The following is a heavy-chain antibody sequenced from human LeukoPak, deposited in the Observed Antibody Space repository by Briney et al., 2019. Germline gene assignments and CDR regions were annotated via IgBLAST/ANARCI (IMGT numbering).Heavy chain of an antibody. D-gene: IGHD2-8*01. V-gene: IGHV3-7*03. J-gene: IGHJ3*02. Sequence: GGSLRLSCVASGFTFGKYWMSWVRQAPGKGLEWVANIKLDGSEKNYVDSVKGRFTISRDNTKNSLYLQMNSLRAEDTAVYYCARDSTVMCAFDIWGQGTMVTVSS. CDR3: ARDSTVMCAFDI. CDR2: IKLDGSEK. CDR1: GFTFGKYW.